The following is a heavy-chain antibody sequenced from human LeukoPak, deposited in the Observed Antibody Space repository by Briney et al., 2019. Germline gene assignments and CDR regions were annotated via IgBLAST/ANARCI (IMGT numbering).Heavy chain of an antibody. CDR2: ISAYNGNT. J-gene: IGHJ6*03. Sequence: ASVKVSCKASGYTFTRYVISWGRQAPGQGLEWMGWISAYNGNTNYAQKLQGRVTMTTDTSTSTAYMELRSLRSDDTAVYYCARDVALRFLEWPHMDVWGKGTTVTVSS. CDR3: ARDVALRFLEWPHMDV. V-gene: IGHV1-18*01. CDR1: GYTFTRYV. D-gene: IGHD3-3*01.